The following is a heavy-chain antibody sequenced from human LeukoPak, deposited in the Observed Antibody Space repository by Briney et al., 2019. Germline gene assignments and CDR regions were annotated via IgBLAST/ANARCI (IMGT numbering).Heavy chain of an antibody. CDR1: GFTVSSNS. D-gene: IGHD1-20*01. CDR3: AKSRHPYNWNDGAFFDY. J-gene: IGHJ4*02. Sequence: PGGSLRLSCTVSGFTVSSNSMSWVRQAPGKGLEWVSFIYSGGNTHYSDSLKGRFTISRDNAKNSLYLQMNSLRAEDTAVYYCAKSRHPYNWNDGAFFDYWGQGTLVTVSS. CDR2: IYSGGNT. V-gene: IGHV3-53*05.